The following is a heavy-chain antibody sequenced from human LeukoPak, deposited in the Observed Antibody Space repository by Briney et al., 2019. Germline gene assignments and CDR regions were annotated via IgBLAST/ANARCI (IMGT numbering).Heavy chain of an antibody. CDR3: AFLWLVNFDY. V-gene: IGHV3-30-3*01. D-gene: IGHD6-19*01. CDR1: GFTFSSYA. CDR2: ISYDGSNK. Sequence: GGSLRLSCAASGFTFSSYAMHWVRQAPGKGLEWVAVISYDGSNKYYADSVKGRFTISRDNSKNTLYLQMNSLRAGDTAVYYCAFLWLVNFDYWGQGTLVTASS. J-gene: IGHJ4*02.